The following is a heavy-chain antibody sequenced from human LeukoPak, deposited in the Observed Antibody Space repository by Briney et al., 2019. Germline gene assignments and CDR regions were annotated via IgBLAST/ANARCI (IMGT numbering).Heavy chain of an antibody. D-gene: IGHD3-10*01. Sequence: PSETLSLTCSVSDGSFSAYYWSWIRQPPGKGLEWIGEVSHSGSTKYNPSLKSRVTISVNTSKKQFSLKLSFVTDADTAVYYCAAVPGSYYSLYYFDNWGQGTLVTVSS. CDR2: VSHSGST. CDR1: DGSFSAYY. J-gene: IGHJ4*02. CDR3: AAVPGSYYSLYYFDN. V-gene: IGHV4-34*01.